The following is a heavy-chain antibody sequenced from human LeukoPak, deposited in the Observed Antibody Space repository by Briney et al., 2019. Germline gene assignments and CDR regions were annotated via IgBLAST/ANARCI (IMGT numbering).Heavy chain of an antibody. J-gene: IGHJ4*02. Sequence: GGSLRLSCAASGFTFSSYAMSWVRQAPGKGLEWVSAISGSGDSTYYADSVKGRFTISRDNSKNTLYLQMNSLRAEDTAVYYCAKDSYYYDSSGPDYWGQGTLVTVSS. V-gene: IGHV3-23*01. CDR3: AKDSYYYDSSGPDY. D-gene: IGHD3-22*01. CDR2: ISGSGDST. CDR1: GFTFSSYA.